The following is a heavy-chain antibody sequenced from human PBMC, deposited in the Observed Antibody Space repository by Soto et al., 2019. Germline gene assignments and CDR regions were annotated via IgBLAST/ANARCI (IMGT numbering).Heavy chain of an antibody. V-gene: IGHV1-8*01. CDR3: ARGWARRITMVRGGFGY. CDR2: MNPNSGNT. J-gene: IGHJ4*02. CDR1: GYTFTSYD. D-gene: IGHD3-10*01. Sequence: QVQLVQSGAEVKKPGASVKVSCKASGYTFTSYDINWVRQATGQGLEWMGWMNPNSGNTGYAQKFQGGGTKTRNTSISTAYMELSSLRSEDTAVYYCARGWARRITMVRGGFGYWGQGTLVTVSS.